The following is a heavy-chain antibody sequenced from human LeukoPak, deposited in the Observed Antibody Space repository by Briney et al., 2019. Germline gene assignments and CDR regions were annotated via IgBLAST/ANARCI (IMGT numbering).Heavy chain of an antibody. CDR1: GGSISSHY. CDR2: LLDSVNT. J-gene: IGHJ4*02. Sequence: PSETLSLTCTVSGGSISSHYWSWIRQPPGKGLEWIAYLLDSVNTKDNPSLQSRLTLSADTSKNQFSLRLSSVTAADTAVYYCATLKRGSIYGYFDFWGQGIKVTVSP. V-gene: IGHV4-59*11. CDR3: ATLKRGSIYGYFDF. D-gene: IGHD5-18*01.